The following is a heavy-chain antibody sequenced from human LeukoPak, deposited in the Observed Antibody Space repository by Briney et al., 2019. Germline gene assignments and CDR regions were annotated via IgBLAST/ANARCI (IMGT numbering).Heavy chain of an antibody. D-gene: IGHD6-6*01. J-gene: IGHJ5*02. CDR2: IKQDGSEK. Sequence: GGSLRLSCAASGFTFSSYWMCWVRQAPGKGLEWVASIKQDGSEKYCADSVKGRFTISRDNANNSLYLQMNSLRADDTAVYYCARDIGLRKAAPPGWFDPWGQGALVTVSS. V-gene: IGHV3-7*01. CDR3: ARDIGLRKAAPPGWFDP. CDR1: GFTFSSYW.